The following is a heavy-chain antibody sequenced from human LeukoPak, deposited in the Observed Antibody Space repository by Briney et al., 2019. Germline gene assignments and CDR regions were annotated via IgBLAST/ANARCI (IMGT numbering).Heavy chain of an antibody. CDR2: IYNSGTT. D-gene: IGHD3-16*01. CDR3: VRQGGY. J-gene: IGHJ4*02. CDR1: GGPFGTYS. Sequence: AETLSLTCTVSGGPFGTYSWSWIRQPPGKGLEWIGNIYNSGTTNYNPSLMSRVTISVDTSKNQFSLKLSSVTAADTAVYYCVRQGGYWGQGTLVTVSS. V-gene: IGHV4-59*01.